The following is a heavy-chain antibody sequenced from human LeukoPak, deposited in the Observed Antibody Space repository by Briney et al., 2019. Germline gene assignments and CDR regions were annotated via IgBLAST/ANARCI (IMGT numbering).Heavy chain of an antibody. CDR3: ARPYDSSGYYYSY. V-gene: IGHV3-30*03. Sequence: GRSLRLSCAASGFTFSSYGMHWVRQAPGKGLEWVAVISYDGSNKYYADSVKGRFTISRDNSKNTLYLQMNSLRAEDTAVYYCARPYDSSGYYYSYWGQGTLVTVSS. D-gene: IGHD3-22*01. CDR1: GFTFSSYG. CDR2: ISYDGSNK. J-gene: IGHJ4*02.